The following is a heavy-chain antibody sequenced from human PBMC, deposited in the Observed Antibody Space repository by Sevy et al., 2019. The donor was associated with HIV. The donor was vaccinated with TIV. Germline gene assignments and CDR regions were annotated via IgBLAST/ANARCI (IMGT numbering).Heavy chain of an antibody. J-gene: IGHJ4*01. D-gene: IGHD5-18*01. CDR1: GFSFSSYG. CDR2: ISYHGTNK. Sequence: GGSLRLSCVASGFSFSSYGMHWVRQAPGKGLEWVALISYHGTNKYYADSVRGRFTVSRDNSTNTLYLQMDSLRAEDTAVYYYAKNSAEDIQAGYPPDYWGHGTLVTVSS. V-gene: IGHV3-30*18. CDR3: AKNSAEDIQAGYPPDY.